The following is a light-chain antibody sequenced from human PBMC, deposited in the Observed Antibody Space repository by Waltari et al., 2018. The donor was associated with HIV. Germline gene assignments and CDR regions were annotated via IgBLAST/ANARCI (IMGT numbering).Light chain of an antibody. CDR1: KSADKY. J-gene: IGLJ2*01. Sequence: SYELTQPASVSVSPGQTASITCAGPKSADKYVSWYQQKPGQSPVVVIYQDKKRPSGTPERFSGSNSGNTATLTISGTQALDEADYYCQAWDSSTVVFGGGTKVTVL. V-gene: IGLV3-1*01. CDR2: QDK. CDR3: QAWDSSTVV.